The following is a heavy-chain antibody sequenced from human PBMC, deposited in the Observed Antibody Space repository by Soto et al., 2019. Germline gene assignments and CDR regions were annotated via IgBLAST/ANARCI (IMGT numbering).Heavy chain of an antibody. CDR3: ASQIPKRYSSSWYPNYYYYGMDV. Sequence: QVQLVQSGAEVKKPGASVKVSCKASGYTFTSYGIIWVRQAPGQGLEWMGWISAYNGNTNYAQKLQGRVTMTTDPSTSTAYMELRSLRSDDTAVYYCASQIPKRYSSSWYPNYYYYGMDVWGQGTTVTVSS. V-gene: IGHV1-18*01. D-gene: IGHD6-13*01. J-gene: IGHJ6*02. CDR1: GYTFTSYG. CDR2: ISAYNGNT.